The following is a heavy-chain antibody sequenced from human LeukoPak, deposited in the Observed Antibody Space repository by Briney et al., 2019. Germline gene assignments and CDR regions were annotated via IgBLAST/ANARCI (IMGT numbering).Heavy chain of an antibody. J-gene: IGHJ3*02. CDR3: VRNDGDDAFDI. V-gene: IGHV3-48*01. CDR1: GFTFSVYS. CDR2: ISSTSTTI. Sequence: GGSLRLSCAASGFTFSVYSMKWFRQAPGRGLEWVSYISSTSTTIYYKDFVKGRFTISRDNAKNSLYLHMTSRRVEDTAVYYCVRNDGDDAFDIWGQGTMVTVSS. D-gene: IGHD4-17*01.